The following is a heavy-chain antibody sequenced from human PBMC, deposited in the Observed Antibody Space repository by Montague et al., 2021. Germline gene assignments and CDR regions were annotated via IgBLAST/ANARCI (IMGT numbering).Heavy chain of an antibody. V-gene: IGHV4-38-2*02. J-gene: IGHJ6*03. CDR3: ARERDRYYYMDI. CDR2: VSHGGRT. CDR1: RSLINSDYY. Sequence: SETLSLTCTVSRSLINSDYYWGWIRQPPGKVLEWMGIVSHGGRTYYNPSHKSRVTISVDTSNNHFSLKLSSVTAADTAMYYCARERDRYYYMDIWGKGTTITVSS.